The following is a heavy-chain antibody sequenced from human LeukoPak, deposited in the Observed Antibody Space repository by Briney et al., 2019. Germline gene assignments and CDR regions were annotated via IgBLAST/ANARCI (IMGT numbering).Heavy chain of an antibody. J-gene: IGHJ4*02. D-gene: IGHD6-13*01. CDR2: ISSSGSTI. CDR1: GFTFSSYE. V-gene: IGHV3-48*03. Sequence: PGGSLRPSCAASGFTFSSYEVNWVRQAPGKGLEWVSYISSSGSTIYYADSVKGRFTISRDNAKNSLYLQMNSLRAEDTAVYYCARLGIAAAGTFDYWGQGTLVTVSS. CDR3: ARLGIAAAGTFDY.